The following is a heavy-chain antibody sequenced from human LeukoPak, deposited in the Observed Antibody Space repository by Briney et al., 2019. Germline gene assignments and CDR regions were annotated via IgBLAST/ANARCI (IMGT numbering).Heavy chain of an antibody. CDR1: GGSISSGGYS. Sequence: PSETLSLTCAVSGGSISSGGYSWSWIRQPPGKGLEWIGYIYHSGSTYYNPSLKSRVTISVDRSKNQFSLKLSSVTAADTAVYYCARADGDYEPFFDYWGQGTQVTVSS. J-gene: IGHJ4*02. D-gene: IGHD4-17*01. CDR3: ARADGDYEPFFDY. V-gene: IGHV4-30-2*01. CDR2: IYHSGST.